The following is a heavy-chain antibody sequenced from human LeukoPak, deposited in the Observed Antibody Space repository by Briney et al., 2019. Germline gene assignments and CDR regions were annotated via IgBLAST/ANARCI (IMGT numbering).Heavy chain of an antibody. CDR1: GGTFSSYA. V-gene: IGHV1-69*13. CDR3: ARFPVYSSSWYGDY. D-gene: IGHD6-13*01. J-gene: IGHJ4*02. Sequence: SVKVSCKASGGTFSSYAISWVRQAPGQGLEWMGGIIPFFGTANYAQKFQGRVTITADESTSTAYMELSSLRSEDTAVYYCARFPVYSSSWYGDYWGQGTLVTVSS. CDR2: IIPFFGTA.